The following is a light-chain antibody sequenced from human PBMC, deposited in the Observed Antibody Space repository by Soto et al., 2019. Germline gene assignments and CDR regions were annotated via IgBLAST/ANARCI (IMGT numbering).Light chain of an antibody. CDR3: AAGDDSLNGLV. CDR2: NNN. V-gene: IGLV1-44*01. CDR1: SSNIGSNT. Sequence: QSVLTQPHSASVTPGQRVTISCSGSSSNIGSNTVNWYQQLPGTAPKLLIYNNNQRPSGVPDRFSGSKSGTSASLAISGRQSEDEADYYGAAGDDSLNGLVFGTGTKLTVL. J-gene: IGLJ1*01.